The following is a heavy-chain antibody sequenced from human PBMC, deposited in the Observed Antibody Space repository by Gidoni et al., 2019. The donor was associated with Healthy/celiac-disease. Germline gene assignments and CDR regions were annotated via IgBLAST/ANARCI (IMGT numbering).Heavy chain of an antibody. CDR3: ARASPRLLKYCSGGSCYFDY. CDR1: GFTFSSYS. Sequence: EVQLVESGGGLVKPGGSLRLSCSASGFTFSSYSMNWVRQAPGKGLEWVSSISSSSSYIYYEDSVKGRFTIPRDNAKNSLYLQMNSLRAEDTAVYYCARASPRLLKYCSGGSCYFDYWGQGTLVTVSS. CDR2: ISSSSSYI. D-gene: IGHD2-15*01. V-gene: IGHV3-21*01. J-gene: IGHJ4*02.